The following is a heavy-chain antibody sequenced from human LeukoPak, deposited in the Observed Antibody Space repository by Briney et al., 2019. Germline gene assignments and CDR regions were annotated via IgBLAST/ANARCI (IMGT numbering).Heavy chain of an antibody. CDR2: IYYSGST. CDR1: GGSISSYY. V-gene: IGHV4-59*01. J-gene: IGHJ6*02. CDR3: ARDSRITIFGVAYDYYYYGMDV. Sequence: SGTLSLTCTVSGGSISSYYWSWIRQPPGKGLEWIGYIYYSGSTNYNPSPKSRITISVDTSKNQFSLKLSSVTAADTAVYYCARDSRITIFGVAYDYYYYGMDVWGQGTTVTVSS. D-gene: IGHD3-3*01.